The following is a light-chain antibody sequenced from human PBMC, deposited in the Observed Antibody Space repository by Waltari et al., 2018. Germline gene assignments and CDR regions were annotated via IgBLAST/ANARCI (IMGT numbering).Light chain of an antibody. V-gene: IGLV3-21*04. CDR2: YNT. Sequence: SYVLTQPPSVSVAPGETATITCGGDSPGMRHVHWYQQRAGQAPRLVISYNTVRPSGIPERFSGSTSGTTSTLTISRVEAGDEADYYCQVWDRSRDHVFGAGTKVTVL. CDR3: QVWDRSRDHV. CDR1: SPGMRH. J-gene: IGLJ1*01.